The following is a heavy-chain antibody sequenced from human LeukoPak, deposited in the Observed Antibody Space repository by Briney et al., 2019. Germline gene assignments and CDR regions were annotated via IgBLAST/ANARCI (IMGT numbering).Heavy chain of an antibody. J-gene: IGHJ4*02. CDR3: ATHRGQTRYYFDY. D-gene: IGHD3-10*01. Sequence: ASVKVSCKASGYTFTGYYMHWVRQAPGQGLEWMGWINPNSGGTNYAQKFQGRVTMTRDTSISTAYMELSRLRSDDTAVYYCATHRGQTRYYFDYWGQGTLVTVSS. V-gene: IGHV1-2*02. CDR2: INPNSGGT. CDR1: GYTFTGYY.